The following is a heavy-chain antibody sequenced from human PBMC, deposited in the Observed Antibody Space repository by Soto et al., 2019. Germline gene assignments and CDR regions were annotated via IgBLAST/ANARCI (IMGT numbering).Heavy chain of an antibody. Sequence: EVQLVESGGGLVKPGGSLRLSCAASGFTFGDYTINWVRQAPGKGLEWVSSISSSGSYINYADSVKGRFTISRDNAKNSLYLQMTSLGTDDTAVYYCARDSGPADGRAGDYWGQGTLVSVSS. J-gene: IGHJ4*02. CDR2: ISSSGSYI. D-gene: IGHD6-13*01. CDR3: ARDSGPADGRAGDY. V-gene: IGHV3-21*01. CDR1: GFTFGDYT.